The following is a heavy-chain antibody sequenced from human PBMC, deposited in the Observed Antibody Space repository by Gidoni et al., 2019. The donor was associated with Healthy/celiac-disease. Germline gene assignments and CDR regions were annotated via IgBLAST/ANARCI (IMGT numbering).Heavy chain of an antibody. V-gene: IGHV4-61*02. CDR3: ARTGGYSYGRGWFDP. CDR2: IYTSGST. CDR1: GGSISSGSYY. Sequence: QVQLQESGPGLVKPSQTLSLTCTVSGGSISSGSYYWSWIRQPAGKGLEWSGRIYTSGSTNYNPSLKSRVTISVDTSKNQFSLKLSSVTAADTAVYYCARTGGYSYGRGWFDPWGQGTLVTVSS. J-gene: IGHJ5*02. D-gene: IGHD5-18*01.